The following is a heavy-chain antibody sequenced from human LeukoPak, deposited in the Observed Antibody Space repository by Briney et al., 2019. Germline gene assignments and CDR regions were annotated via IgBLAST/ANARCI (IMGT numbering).Heavy chain of an antibody. CDR3: ANIPCGGDCYGDYFDY. D-gene: IGHD2-21*01. V-gene: IGHV3-48*04. CDR1: GFTFSSYS. CDR2: ISSSSSTI. J-gene: IGHJ4*02. Sequence: GGSLRLSCAASGFTFSSYSMNWVRQAPGKGLEWVSYISSSSSTIYYADSVKGRFTISRDNAKNSLYLQMNSLRAEDTAVYYCANIPCGGDCYGDYFDYWGQGTLVTVSS.